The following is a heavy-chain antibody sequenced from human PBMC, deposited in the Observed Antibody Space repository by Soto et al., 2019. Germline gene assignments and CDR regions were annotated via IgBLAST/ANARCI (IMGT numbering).Heavy chain of an antibody. CDR1: GGTFSSYS. CDR3: ARVHPHCSGGSCYSPYYYYYGMDV. V-gene: IGHV1-69*13. J-gene: IGHJ6*02. CDR2: IIPIFGTA. D-gene: IGHD2-15*01. Sequence: ASVKVSCKASGGTFSSYSISWVRQSPVQGVEWMGGIIPIFGTANYAQKFQGRVTITADESTSTAYMELSSLGSEDTAVYYCARVHPHCSGGSCYSPYYYYYGMDVWGQGTTVTVSS.